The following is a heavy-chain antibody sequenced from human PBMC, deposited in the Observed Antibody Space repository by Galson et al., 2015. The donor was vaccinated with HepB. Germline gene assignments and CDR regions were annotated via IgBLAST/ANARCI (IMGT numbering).Heavy chain of an antibody. J-gene: IGHJ4*02. CDR2: ITSSGGKT. CDR1: GFTFTRYA. V-gene: IGHV3-23*01. Sequence: SLRLSCAASGFTFTRYAMTWVRQAPGKGLEWVASITSSGGKTYYTDSVKGRFTISRDNSKNTLFLQLNSLRAEDTAVDYCAKDGIMVANNPYHFHYWGQGTLVTVSS. CDR3: AKDGIMVANNPYHFHY. D-gene: IGHD2-15*01.